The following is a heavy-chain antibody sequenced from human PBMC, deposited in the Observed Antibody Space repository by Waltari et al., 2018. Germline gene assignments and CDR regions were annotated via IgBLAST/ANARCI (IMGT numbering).Heavy chain of an antibody. CDR2: IYSRGNI. Sequence: QLQLQESGPGLVKPSETLSLTCSLSSGSITSPDCYWDWIRQSPGKGLEWIGNIYSRGNIRSNPSLGSRVTMALDSSNNQFSLELRSVTAADTAVYYCARHSPGSTWFDPWGQGTLVTVSS. D-gene: IGHD7-27*01. CDR1: SGSITSPDCY. V-gene: IGHV4-39*01. CDR3: ARHSPGSTWFDP. J-gene: IGHJ5*02.